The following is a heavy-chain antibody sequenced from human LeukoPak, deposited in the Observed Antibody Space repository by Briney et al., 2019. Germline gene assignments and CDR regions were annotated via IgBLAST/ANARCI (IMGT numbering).Heavy chain of an antibody. D-gene: IGHD3-10*01. Sequence: GGSLRLSCAGSGFTFSSFAMSCVRPAQGKGLEWVSGIRNSGGNTYYADSVKCRFTISKDKSKNTLYLQMNSLRDEESAVYYCAKVDHDAGSYYPDYWGQGTLVTVSS. J-gene: IGHJ4*02. V-gene: IGHV3-23*01. CDR3: AKVDHDAGSYYPDY. CDR2: IRNSGGNT. CDR1: GFTFSSFA.